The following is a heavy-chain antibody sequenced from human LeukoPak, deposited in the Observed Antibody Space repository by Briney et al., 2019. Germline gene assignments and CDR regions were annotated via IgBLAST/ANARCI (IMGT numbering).Heavy chain of an antibody. CDR3: ATVGVGLQVY. D-gene: IGHD4-11*01. V-gene: IGHV1-24*01. CDR2: FDPEEDET. J-gene: IGHJ4*02. Sequence: AASVKLSCEISGDTLTEVSMLWVRQAPGKGLEWMGTFDPEEDETIYAQKFQGRFTMTEDTSTDTAYMELSSLRSEDTALYYCATVGVGLQVYWGQGTLVTVSS. CDR1: GDTLTEVS.